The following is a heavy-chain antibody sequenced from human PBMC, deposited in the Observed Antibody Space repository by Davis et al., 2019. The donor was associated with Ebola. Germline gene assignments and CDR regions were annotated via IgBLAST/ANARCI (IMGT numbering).Heavy chain of an antibody. CDR3: ARGSGAGGY. J-gene: IGHJ4*02. CDR1: GGSISSSSYY. Sequence: SETLSLTCTVSGGSISSSSYYWGWIRQPPGKGLEWIGSIYYSGSTYYNPSLKSRVTISVDTSKNQFSLKLSSVTAADTAVYYCARGSGAGGYWGQGTLVTVSS. V-gene: IGHV4-39*01. CDR2: IYYSGST. D-gene: IGHD3-10*01.